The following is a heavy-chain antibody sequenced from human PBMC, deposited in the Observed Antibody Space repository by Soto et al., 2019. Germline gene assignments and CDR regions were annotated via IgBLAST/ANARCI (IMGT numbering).Heavy chain of an antibody. J-gene: IGHJ4*02. D-gene: IGHD2-21*02. CDR3: AKPIVVVTAIPPDY. CDR2: ISGSGGST. Sequence: PGGSLRLSCAASGFTFSSYAMSWVRQAPGKGLEWVSAISGSGGSTYYADSVKGRFTISRDNSKNTLYLQMNSLRAEDTAVYYCAKPIVVVTAIPPDYWGQGTLVTVSS. V-gene: IGHV3-23*01. CDR1: GFTFSSYA.